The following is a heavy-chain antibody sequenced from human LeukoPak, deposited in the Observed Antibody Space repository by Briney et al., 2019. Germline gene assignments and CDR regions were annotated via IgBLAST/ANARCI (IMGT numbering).Heavy chain of an antibody. J-gene: IGHJ5*02. CDR1: GYTFTSYA. D-gene: IGHD2-2*01. CDR2: INAGNGNT. V-gene: IGHV1-3*01. CDR3: ARGPEIVVVPAVNWFDP. Sequence: ASVKVSCKASGYTFTSYAMHWVRQAPGQRLEWMGWINAGNGNTKYSQKFQGRVTITRDTSASTAYMELSSLRSEDTAVYYCARGPEIVVVPAVNWFDPWGQGTLVTVSS.